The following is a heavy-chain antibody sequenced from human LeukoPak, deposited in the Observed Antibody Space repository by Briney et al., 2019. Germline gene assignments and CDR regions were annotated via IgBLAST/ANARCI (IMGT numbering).Heavy chain of an antibody. D-gene: IGHD6-13*01. CDR1: GGSISSYY. CDR2: IYTSGST. V-gene: IGHV4-4*07. Sequence: SETLSLTCTVSGGSISSYYWSWIRQPAGKGLEWIGRIYTSGSTNYNPSLKSRVTMSVDTSKNQFSPKLSSVTAADTAVYYCARDGRRAAGRGYHSNWFDPWGQGTLVTVSS. CDR3: ARDGRRAAGRGYHSNWFDP. J-gene: IGHJ5*02.